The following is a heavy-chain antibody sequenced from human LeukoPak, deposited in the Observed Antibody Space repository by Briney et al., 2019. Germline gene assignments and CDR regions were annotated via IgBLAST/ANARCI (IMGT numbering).Heavy chain of an antibody. CDR1: GFTFSSYA. V-gene: IGHV3-23*01. Sequence: PGGSLRLSCAASGFTFSSYAMSWVRQAPGKGLEWVSAISGSGGSTYYADSVKGRFTISRDNSKNTLYLQMNSLRAEDTAVYYCAKVGSVELWLDHTHWGQGTLVTVSS. J-gene: IGHJ4*02. CDR2: ISGSGGST. D-gene: IGHD5-18*01. CDR3: AKVGSVELWLDHTH.